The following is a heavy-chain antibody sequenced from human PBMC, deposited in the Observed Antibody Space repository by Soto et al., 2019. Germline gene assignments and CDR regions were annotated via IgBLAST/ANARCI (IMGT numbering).Heavy chain of an antibody. CDR3: ARDTLWFGESPI. J-gene: IGHJ4*02. V-gene: IGHV3-48*01. CDR2: ISSSSSTI. Sequence: GGSLRLSCAASGFTFSSYSMNWVRQAPGKGLEWVSYISSSSSTIYYADSVKGRFTISGDNAKNSLYLQMNSLRAEDTAVYYCARDTLWFGESPIWGQGTLVTVSS. D-gene: IGHD3-10*01. CDR1: GFTFSSYS.